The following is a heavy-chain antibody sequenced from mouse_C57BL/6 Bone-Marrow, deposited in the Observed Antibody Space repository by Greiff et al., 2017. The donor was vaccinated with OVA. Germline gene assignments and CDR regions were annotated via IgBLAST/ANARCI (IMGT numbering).Heavy chain of an antibody. Sequence: VQLQQSGAELVRPGASVKLSCTASGFNIKDDYMHWVKQRPEQGLEWIGWIDPENGDTEYASKFQGKATITADTSSNTAYLPLSSLTSADAAVYYCTTEAGNYGTGYAMDYWGQGTSVTVSS. CDR3: TTEAGNYGTGYAMDY. J-gene: IGHJ4*01. CDR2: IDPENGDT. D-gene: IGHD1-1*01. CDR1: GFNIKDDY. V-gene: IGHV14-4*01.